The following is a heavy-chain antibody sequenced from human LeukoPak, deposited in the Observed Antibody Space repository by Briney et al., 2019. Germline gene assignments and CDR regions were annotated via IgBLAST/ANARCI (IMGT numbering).Heavy chain of an antibody. CDR3: ARDRLLNCRGDCYIFDY. CDR2: ISSSGSTI. Sequence: PGGSLRLSCAASGFTFSSYEMNWVRQAPGKGLEWVSYISSSGSTIYYADSVKGRFTISRDNAKNSLYLQMNSLRAEDTAVYYCARDRLLNCRGDCYIFDYWGQGTVVTVSS. CDR1: GFTFSSYE. D-gene: IGHD2-21*02. V-gene: IGHV3-48*03. J-gene: IGHJ4*02.